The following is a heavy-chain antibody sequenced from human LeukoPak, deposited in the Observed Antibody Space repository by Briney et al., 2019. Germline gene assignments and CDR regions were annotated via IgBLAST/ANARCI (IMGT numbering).Heavy chain of an antibody. V-gene: IGHV3-21*01. CDR1: GFTFSSYS. Sequence: TGGSLRLSCAASGFTFSSYSMNWVRQAPGKGLEWVSSISSSSSYIYYADSVKGRFTISRDNAKNSLYLQMSSLRAEDTAVYYCARVATYGDPLPYWGQGTLVTVSS. J-gene: IGHJ4*02. CDR3: ARVATYGDPLPY. D-gene: IGHD4-17*01. CDR2: ISSSSSYI.